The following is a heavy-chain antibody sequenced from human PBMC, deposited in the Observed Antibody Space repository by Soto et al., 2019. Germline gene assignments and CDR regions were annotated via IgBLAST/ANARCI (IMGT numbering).Heavy chain of an antibody. D-gene: IGHD4-17*01. J-gene: IGHJ6*02. CDR1: GFTVSSNY. CDR2: IYSGGST. V-gene: IGHV3-53*01. CDR3: ARDTRGYGDAMDV. Sequence: EVQLVESGGGLVKPGGSLRLSCAASGFTVSSNYMSWVRQAPGKGLEWVSVIYSGGSTYYADSVKGRFTISRDKSKNTLYLQMNSLRAEDTAVYYCARDTRGYGDAMDVWGQGTTVTVSS.